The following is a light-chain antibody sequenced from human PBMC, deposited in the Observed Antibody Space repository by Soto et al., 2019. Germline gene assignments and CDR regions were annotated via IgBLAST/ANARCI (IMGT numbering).Light chain of an antibody. CDR2: GAS. J-gene: IGKJ2*01. CDR1: QNILRY. CDR3: QQSYTTPRMYT. Sequence: DIQMTQSPSSLSASVGDRVTITCRASQNILRYLNWYQQKPGEAPNLLIYGASSLHSGVPSRFSGSGSGTDFSLTISSLQPEDFATYYCQQSYTTPRMYTFGQGTKLEIK. V-gene: IGKV1-39*01.